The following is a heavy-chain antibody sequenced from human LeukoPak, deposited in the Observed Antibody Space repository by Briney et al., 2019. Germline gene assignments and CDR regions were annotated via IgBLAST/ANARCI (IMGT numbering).Heavy chain of an antibody. V-gene: IGHV4-34*01. CDR2: INHSGST. J-gene: IGHJ4*02. CDR3: ARVEWLRYLNY. Sequence: SETLSLTCAVYGGSFSGYYWSWIRQPPGKGLEWIGEINHSGSTNYNPSLKSRVTISVDTSKNQFSLKLSSVTAADTAVYYCARVEWLRYLNYWGRGTLVTVSS. D-gene: IGHD5-12*01. CDR1: GGSFSGYY.